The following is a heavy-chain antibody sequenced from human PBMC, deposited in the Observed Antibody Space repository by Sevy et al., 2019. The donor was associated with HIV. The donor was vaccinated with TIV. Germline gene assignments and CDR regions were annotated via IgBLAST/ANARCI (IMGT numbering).Heavy chain of an antibody. CDR3: ARSICGDNCYPAW. V-gene: IGHV3-21*01. CDR1: GFTFSSYS. D-gene: IGHD2-21*01. Sequence: GGSLRLSCAASGFTFSSYSMNWVRQAPGKGLEWVSSISSSSSYIYYADSVKGRFTISRDNAKNSLYLQMNSLRAEDTAVYYCARSICGDNCYPAWWGQGTLVTVS. J-gene: IGHJ4*02. CDR2: ISSSSSYI.